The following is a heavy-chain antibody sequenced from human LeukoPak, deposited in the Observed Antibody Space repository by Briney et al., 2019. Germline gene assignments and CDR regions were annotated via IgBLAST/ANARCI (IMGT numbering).Heavy chain of an antibody. CDR2: ISGSGGST. V-gene: IGHV3-23*01. CDR1: GFTFSSYA. J-gene: IGHJ4*02. Sequence: PGGSLRLSCAASGFTFSSYAMSWVRQAPGKGLEWVSAISGSGGSTYHADSVKGRFTISRDNSKNTLYLQMNSLRAEDTAVYYCAKDLKPSGFPNYHFDYWGQGTLVTVSS. D-gene: IGHD5-24*01. CDR3: AKDLKPSGFPNYHFDY.